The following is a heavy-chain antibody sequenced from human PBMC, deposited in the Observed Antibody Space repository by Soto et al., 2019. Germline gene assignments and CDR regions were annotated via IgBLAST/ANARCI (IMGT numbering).Heavy chain of an antibody. CDR3: VRGYYESKGHSNTFEI. CDR2: VYYSGST. CDR1: GGSISSSY. V-gene: IGHV4-59*01. Sequence: PSETLSLTCTVSGGSISSSYWSWIRQSPGKGLEWIGYVYYSGSTNYNPSLKSRVTISVDTSKNQFSLKLSSVTAANTAVYYCVRGYYESKGHSNTFEIWGQGTMVTVSS. D-gene: IGHD3-22*01. J-gene: IGHJ3*02.